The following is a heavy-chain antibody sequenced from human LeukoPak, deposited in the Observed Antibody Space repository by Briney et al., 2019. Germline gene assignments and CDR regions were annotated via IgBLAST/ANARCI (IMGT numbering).Heavy chain of an antibody. CDR2: ISAYNGNT. D-gene: IGHD5-24*01. V-gene: IGHV1-18*01. J-gene: IGHJ4*02. CDR3: ARRDVQRPNDDF. Sequence: ASVKVSCKASGYTFTSYGISWVRQAPGQGLEWMGWISAYNGNTNYAQKLQGRVTMTTDTSTSTAYMELRSLTSDDTAVYYCARRDVQRPNDDFWGQGTLVTVSS. CDR1: GYTFTSYG.